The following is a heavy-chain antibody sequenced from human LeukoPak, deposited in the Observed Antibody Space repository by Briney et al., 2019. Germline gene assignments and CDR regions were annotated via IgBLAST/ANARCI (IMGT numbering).Heavy chain of an antibody. J-gene: IGHJ4*02. CDR3: ARDRSRNYSCDY. CDR2: ISYDGSIK. D-gene: IGHD2-2*01. V-gene: IGHV3-30-3*01. Sequence: GGSLRLSCAASGFTFSSHAMHWVRQAPGKGLEWVAFISYDGSIKCYADSVKGRFTISRDNSKNTLYLQMSSLRTEDTAVYYCARDRSRNYSCDYWGQGTLVGVSS. CDR1: GFTFSSHA.